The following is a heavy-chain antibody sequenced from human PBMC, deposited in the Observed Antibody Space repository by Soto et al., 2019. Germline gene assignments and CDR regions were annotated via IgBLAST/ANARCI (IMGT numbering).Heavy chain of an antibody. CDR1: GFTFSSSG. V-gene: IGHV3-23*01. J-gene: IGHJ3*01. CDR2: ISIRGDYR. CDR3: ANQGGFDF. D-gene: IGHD2-15*01. Sequence: EGQLLQSGGGLVQPGESLRLTCAASGFTFSSSGMSWVRQAPGKGLEWVSSISIRGDYRYYADSVKGRFTISRDNSKNTLYLQMSSLTAEDTALYYCANQGGFDFWGQGTMVAVSS.